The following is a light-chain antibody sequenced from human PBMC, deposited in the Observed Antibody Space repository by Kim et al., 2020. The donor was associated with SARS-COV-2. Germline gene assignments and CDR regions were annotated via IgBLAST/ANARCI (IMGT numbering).Light chain of an antibody. CDR2: GAS. CDR3: LQDYTFPRT. V-gene: IGKV1-6*01. CDR1: QGIKSD. Sequence: AIQMTHSPSSLSASVGDRVTITCRASQGIKSDVNWYQQKPGEAPKLLIYGASQLQSGVPSRFSGSGSGRDFTLAISSLQPEDFATYYCLQDYTFPRTFGGGTKVDIK. J-gene: IGKJ4*01.